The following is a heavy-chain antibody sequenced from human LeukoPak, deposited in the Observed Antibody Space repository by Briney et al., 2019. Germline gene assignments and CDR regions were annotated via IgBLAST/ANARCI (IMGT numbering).Heavy chain of an antibody. D-gene: IGHD1-26*01. Sequence: GESLKISCKGSGYSFTSYWIGWVRQMPGKGLEWMGIIYPGDSDTRYSPSFQGQVTISADKSISTAYLQWSSLKASDTAMYYCARGSTVGATRNYCDYWGQGTLVTVSS. CDR2: IYPGDSDT. CDR1: GYSFTSYW. J-gene: IGHJ4*02. V-gene: IGHV5-51*01. CDR3: ARGSTVGATRNYCDY.